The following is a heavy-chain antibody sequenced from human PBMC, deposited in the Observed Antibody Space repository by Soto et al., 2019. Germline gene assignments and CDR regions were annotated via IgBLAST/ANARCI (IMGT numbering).Heavy chain of an antibody. J-gene: IGHJ4*02. CDR3: ARGDQRWLQWAQYFDY. CDR1: GFTVSSNY. V-gene: IGHV3-66*01. Sequence: EVPLVESGGGLVQPGGSLRLSCAASGFTVSSNYMNWVRQAPGKGLEWVSVIYSGGSTYYADSVKGRFTISRDNSKNTLFLQMNSLRVEDTAVYYCARGDQRWLQWAQYFDYWGQGTLVTVSS. D-gene: IGHD5-12*01. CDR2: IYSGGST.